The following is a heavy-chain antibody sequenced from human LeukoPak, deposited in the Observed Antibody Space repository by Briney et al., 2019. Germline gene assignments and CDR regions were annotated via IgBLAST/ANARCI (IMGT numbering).Heavy chain of an antibody. CDR2: ITSDGSST. J-gene: IGHJ3*02. CDR1: GFTFSNYW. Sequence: GGSLRLSCAASGFTFSNYWMHWGRHAPGEGLGWVSRITSDGSSTSHADSVKGRSTISRDNAKNTLYLQMNSLRAEDTAVYYCARDYAVGESFDIWGQGTLVTVSS. D-gene: IGHD3-16*01. CDR3: ARDYAVGESFDI. V-gene: IGHV3-74*01.